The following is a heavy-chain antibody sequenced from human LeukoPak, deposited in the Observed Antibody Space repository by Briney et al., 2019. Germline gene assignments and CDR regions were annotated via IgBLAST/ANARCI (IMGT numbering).Heavy chain of an antibody. CDR1: GFTFRSYN. D-gene: IGHD4-17*01. V-gene: IGHV3-48*01. CDR3: ARDYSTVTTFFDY. J-gene: IGHJ4*02. CDR2: ITGGSTTI. Sequence: GGSLRLSCAASGFTFRSYNMNWVRQAPGKGLEWVSYITGGSTTIYYADSVKGRFTISRDNAKDSLYLPMNSLRAEDTAVYYCARDYSTVTTFFDYWGQGTLVTVSS.